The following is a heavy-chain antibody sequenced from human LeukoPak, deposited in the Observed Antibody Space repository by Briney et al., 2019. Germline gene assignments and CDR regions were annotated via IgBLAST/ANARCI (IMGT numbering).Heavy chain of an antibody. V-gene: IGHV3-33*08. J-gene: IGHJ5*02. D-gene: IGHD1-26*01. CDR3: ARDQVGATVLVNWFDP. CDR1: GFTFSSYA. Sequence: PGGSLRLSCAASGFTFSSYAMSWVRQAPGKGLEWVAVIWYDGSNKYYADSVKGRFTISRDNSKNTLYLQMNSLRAEDTAVYYCARDQVGATVLVNWFDPWGQGTLVTVSS. CDR2: IWYDGSNK.